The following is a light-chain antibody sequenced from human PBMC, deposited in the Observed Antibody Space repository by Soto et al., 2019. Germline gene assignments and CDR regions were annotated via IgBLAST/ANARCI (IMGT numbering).Light chain of an antibody. V-gene: IGLV2-14*03. CDR1: SSDVGGYNY. CDR2: DVS. Sequence: QSVLRQPGSVSGSPGAVIAIACTGTSSDVGGYNYVSWYQQHPDKAPRLMIYDVSNRPSGVSNRFPGSKSGNTASLTISGLQAEDEADYYCSSYTSSSTLGVFGTGTKVTVL. CDR3: SSYTSSSTLGV. J-gene: IGLJ1*01.